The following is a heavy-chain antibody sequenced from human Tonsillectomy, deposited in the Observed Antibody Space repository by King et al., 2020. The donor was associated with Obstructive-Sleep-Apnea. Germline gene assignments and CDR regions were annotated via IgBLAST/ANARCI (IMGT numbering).Heavy chain of an antibody. CDR3: ARDSPLRTGNYYGMDV. J-gene: IGHJ6*02. D-gene: IGHD3/OR15-3a*01. CDR2: LWYDGSNK. V-gene: IGHV3-33*01. CDR1: GFTFNSFG. Sequence: VQLVESGGGVVQPGRSLRLSCAASGFTFNSFGMDWVRQAPGKGLEWVAFLWYDGSNKYYSDSVKGRFTISRDNSKNTLSLQMNSLRAEDTAVYYCARDSPLRTGNYYGMDVWGQGTTVTVSS.